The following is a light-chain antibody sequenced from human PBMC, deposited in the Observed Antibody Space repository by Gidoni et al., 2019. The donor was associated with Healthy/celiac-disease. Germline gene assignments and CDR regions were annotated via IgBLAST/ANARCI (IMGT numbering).Light chain of an antibody. V-gene: IGLV3-1*01. CDR3: QAWDSSTVV. CDR1: KLGDKY. Sequence: SYELTQPPSESVSPGQTASITCSGDKLGDKYACWYQQKPGQSPVLVIYQDSKRPSGIPQRFSGSTSGNTAPLTISGPQAIDAADYYCQAWDSSTVVFGGGTKLTVL. CDR2: QDS. J-gene: IGLJ2*01.